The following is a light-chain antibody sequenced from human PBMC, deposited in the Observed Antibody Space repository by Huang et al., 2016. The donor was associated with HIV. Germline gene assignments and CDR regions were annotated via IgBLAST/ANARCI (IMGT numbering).Light chain of an antibody. V-gene: IGKV1-9*01. CDR1: QVISSY. Sequence: IQLTQSPSSLSASVGDRVTITCRASQVISSYLAWYQQKPGKAPKLLFYAASTLQSGVPLRFSGSGSGTDFTLTISSLQPEDFATYYCQHLNSYPLTFGPGTAVDIK. CDR3: QHLNSYPLT. J-gene: IGKJ3*01. CDR2: AAS.